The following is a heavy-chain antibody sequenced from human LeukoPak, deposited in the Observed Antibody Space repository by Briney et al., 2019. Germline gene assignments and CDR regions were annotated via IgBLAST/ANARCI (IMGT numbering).Heavy chain of an antibody. CDR1: GFTFSSYG. V-gene: IGHV3-30*18. J-gene: IGHJ4*02. Sequence: GRSLRLSCAASGFTFSSYGMHWVRQAPGKGLEWVAVISYDGSNKYYADSVEGRFTISRDNSKNTLYLQMNSLRAEDTAVYYCAKDIPYYYDSSGYSTGSLDYWGQGTLVTVSS. CDR3: AKDIPYYYDSSGYSTGSLDY. CDR2: ISYDGSNK. D-gene: IGHD3-22*01.